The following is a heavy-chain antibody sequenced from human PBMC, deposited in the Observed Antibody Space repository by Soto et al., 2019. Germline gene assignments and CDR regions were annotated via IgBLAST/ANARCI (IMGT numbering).Heavy chain of an antibody. CDR1: GGSVGSSSYY. CDR2: TYYSAGT. Sequence: SETLSLTCNVSGGSVGSSSYYWGWIRQAPGKGLEWIVSTYYSAGTYYNPSLKSRVTTSLDASKNQFSLTVTSVTAADTAIYYCARHASRGYSSSWYFEDWGQGTPVTVS. D-gene: IGHD6-13*01. CDR3: ARHASRGYSSSWYFED. J-gene: IGHJ4*02. V-gene: IGHV4-39*01.